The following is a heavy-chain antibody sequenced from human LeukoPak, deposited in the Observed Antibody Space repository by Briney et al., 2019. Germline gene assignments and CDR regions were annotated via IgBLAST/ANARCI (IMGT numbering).Heavy chain of an antibody. CDR3: ARHRVVATIDNFDY. J-gene: IGHJ4*02. Sequence: SEALSLTCTVSGGSISSKSYYWGWIRQPPGKGLEWIVSIYYSGSTYHNPSLKSRVTISVDTSKNQFSLKLSSVTAADTAVYYCARHRVVATIDNFDYWGQGTLVTVSS. V-gene: IGHV4-39*01. CDR1: GGSISSKSYY. CDR2: IYYSGST. D-gene: IGHD5-12*01.